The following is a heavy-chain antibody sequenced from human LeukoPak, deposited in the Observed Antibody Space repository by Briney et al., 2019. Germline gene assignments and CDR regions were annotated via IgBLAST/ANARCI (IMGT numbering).Heavy chain of an antibody. CDR3: AGSGSSSWVDDY. Sequence: GSLRLSCAASGFTFSSYWMSWVRQAPGRGLGWIGEINHSGSTNYNPSLKSRVTISVDTSKNQFSLKLSSVTAADTAVYSCAGSGSSSWVDDYWGQGTLVTVSS. D-gene: IGHD6-13*01. J-gene: IGHJ4*02. CDR1: GFTFSSYW. V-gene: IGHV4-34*08. CDR2: INHSGST.